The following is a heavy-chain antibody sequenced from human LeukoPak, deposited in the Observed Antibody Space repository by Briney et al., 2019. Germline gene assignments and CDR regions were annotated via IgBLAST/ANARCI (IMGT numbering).Heavy chain of an antibody. Sequence: PSETLSLTCTVSGGSISSYYWSWLRQPPGKGLEWIGYIYYSGSTNYNPSLKSRVTISVDTSKNQFSLKLSSVTAADTAVYYCARWMGSWSQNAFDIWGQGTMVTVSS. CDR2: IYYSGST. CDR1: GGSISSYY. J-gene: IGHJ3*02. V-gene: IGHV4-59*01. CDR3: ARWMGSWSQNAFDI. D-gene: IGHD6-13*01.